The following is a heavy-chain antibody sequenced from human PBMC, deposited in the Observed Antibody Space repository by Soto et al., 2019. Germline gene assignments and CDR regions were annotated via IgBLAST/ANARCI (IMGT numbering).Heavy chain of an antibody. Sequence: SVKVSCTASGGTFSSYTISWVRQAPGQGLEWMGRIIPILGIANYAQKFQGRVTITADKSTSTAYMELSSLRSEDTAVYYCARVLRYFDWLSPDAFDIWGQGTTVTVSS. J-gene: IGHJ3*02. CDR2: IIPILGIA. D-gene: IGHD3-9*01. V-gene: IGHV1-69*02. CDR1: GGTFSSYT. CDR3: ARVLRYFDWLSPDAFDI.